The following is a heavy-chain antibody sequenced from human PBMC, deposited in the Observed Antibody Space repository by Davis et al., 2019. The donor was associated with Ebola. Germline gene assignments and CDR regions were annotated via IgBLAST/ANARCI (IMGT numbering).Heavy chain of an antibody. CDR1: GYSINRGFT. CDR3: ARGDSYYDPSGYYAGPEAPDH. Sequence: SETLSLTCTVSGYSINRGFTWGWIRQPPGKGLEWIGSIYHSGSTNYSPSLRGRVTISVDPSTNLFSLKLTSVTAADTAVYFCARGDSYYDPSGYYAGPEAPDHWGQGTLVSVSS. CDR2: IYHSGST. D-gene: IGHD3-22*01. J-gene: IGHJ4*02. V-gene: IGHV4-38-2*02.